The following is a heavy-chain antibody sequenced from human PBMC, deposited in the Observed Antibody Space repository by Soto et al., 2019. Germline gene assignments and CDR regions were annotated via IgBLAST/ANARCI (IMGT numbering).Heavy chain of an antibody. Sequence: QVQLVESGGGVVQPGTSLRLSCVASGFTFSTSGMHWVRQAPGKGLEWVAVISRDGSVKYYADSVKGRFTISRDTSKNTLYLQMISLRAEDTAVYYFAGEIASGYWGKGTLVTVSS. V-gene: IGHV3-30*03. CDR2: ISRDGSVK. D-gene: IGHD2-21*01. J-gene: IGHJ4*02. CDR1: GFTFSTSG. CDR3: AGEIASGY.